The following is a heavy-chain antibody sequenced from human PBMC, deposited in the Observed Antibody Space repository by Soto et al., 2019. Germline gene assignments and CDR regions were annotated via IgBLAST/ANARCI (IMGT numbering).Heavy chain of an antibody. CDR1: GACRCRYY. CDR3: ARRYGGNFDY. J-gene: IGHJ4*02. V-gene: IGHV4-59*01. CDR2: IYYSGST. D-gene: IGHD1-26*01. Sequence: SETRSLACPVAGACRCRYYWYWIRQPPGKGLEWIGYIYYSGSTNYNPSLKSRVTISVDTSKNQFSLKLSSVTAADTAVYYCARRYGGNFDYWGQGTLVTVS.